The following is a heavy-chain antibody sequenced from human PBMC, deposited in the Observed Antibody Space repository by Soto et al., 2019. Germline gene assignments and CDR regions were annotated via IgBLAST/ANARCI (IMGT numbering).Heavy chain of an antibody. CDR2: IIPIFGTA. V-gene: IGHV1-69*01. CDR1: GCTFSSYA. CDR3: AREGELGYCSGGSCPFDY. J-gene: IGHJ4*02. Sequence: QVQLVQSGAEVKKPASSVKVSCKACGCTFSSYAISWVRQAPGQGLEWMGGIIPIFGTANYAQKLQGRVTITADESTSTVYMELSSLRSEDTAVYYCAREGELGYCSGGSCPFDYWGQGTLVTVSS. D-gene: IGHD2-15*01.